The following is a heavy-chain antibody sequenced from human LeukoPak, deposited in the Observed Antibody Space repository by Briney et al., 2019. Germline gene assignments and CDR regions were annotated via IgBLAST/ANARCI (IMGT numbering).Heavy chain of an antibody. Sequence: GGPLRLSCAASGLTVTNNYWNWVRQPPGKGPEWISLIYSNGDTRYADSVKGRFTFSRDKSKNTLYLQMNSLRAEDTAVYYCTYGDYPLTYWGQGTLVSVSS. CDR1: GLTVTNNY. CDR2: IYSNGDT. CDR3: TYGDYPLTY. V-gene: IGHV3-66*01. J-gene: IGHJ4*02. D-gene: IGHD4-17*01.